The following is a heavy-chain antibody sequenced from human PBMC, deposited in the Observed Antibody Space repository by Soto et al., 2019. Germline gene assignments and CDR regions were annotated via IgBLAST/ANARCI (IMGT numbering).Heavy chain of an antibody. CDR2: ISGSGDET. Sequence: QPGGSLRLSCAASAFTFSNYAMSWVRQAPGKGLEWVSAISGSGDETDYADSVKGRFTISRDNPKNTLYLQMNNLRAEDTAVYYCATRVDGDCGGTYCYSTAFAIWGQGTMVTVSS. V-gene: IGHV3-23*01. D-gene: IGHD2-21*01. CDR3: ATRVDGDCGGTYCYSTAFAI. CDR1: AFTFSNYA. J-gene: IGHJ3*02.